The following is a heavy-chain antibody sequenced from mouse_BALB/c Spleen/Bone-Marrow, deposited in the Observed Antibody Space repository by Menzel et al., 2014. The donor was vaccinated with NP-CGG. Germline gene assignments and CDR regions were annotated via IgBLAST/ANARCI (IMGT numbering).Heavy chain of an antibody. CDR3: AGIYDYDAVFAY. D-gene: IGHD2-4*01. CDR2: ITYSGST. CDR1: GYSITSDYA. V-gene: IGHV3-2*02. Sequence: EVKLMESGPGLVKPSQSLSLTCTVTGYSITSDYAWSWIRQFPGNKLEWMGYITYSGSTSYKPSLKSRISITRDTSKNQFFLQLNSVTTEDTATYFCAGIYDYDAVFAYWGQGTLVTVSA. J-gene: IGHJ3*01.